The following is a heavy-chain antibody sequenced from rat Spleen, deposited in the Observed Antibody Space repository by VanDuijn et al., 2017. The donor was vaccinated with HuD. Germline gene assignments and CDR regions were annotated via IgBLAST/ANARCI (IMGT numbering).Heavy chain of an antibody. Sequence: EVQLVESGGGLVQPGRSLRLSCVASGFTFNYYWMTWIRQAPGRGLEWVASITNTGSRTFYPDSVKGRFTISRDNAKSTLYLQMDSLSSEDTATFSVTSMGGTYYCLYFDFGGPGTMVTVSS. CDR3: TSMGGTYYCLYFDF. CDR2: ITNTGSRT. CDR1: GFTFNYYW. J-gene: IGHJ1*01. V-gene: IGHV5-31*01. D-gene: IGHD1-12*02.